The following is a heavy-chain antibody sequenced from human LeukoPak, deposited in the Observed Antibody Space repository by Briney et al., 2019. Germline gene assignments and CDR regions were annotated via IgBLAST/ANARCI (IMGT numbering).Heavy chain of an antibody. J-gene: IGHJ4*02. CDR2: ISRSDAST. CDR1: GFTFSSYA. V-gene: IGHV3-23*01. CDR3: ATVSDRSGWYYFDY. Sequence: PGGSLRLSCVASGFTFSSYAMSWVRQAPGKGLEWGSAISRSDASTYYADSVRGRFTISRDNSKNTLYLQMNSLRAEDTAVYYCATVSDRSGWYYFDYWGQGTLVTVSS. D-gene: IGHD6-19*01.